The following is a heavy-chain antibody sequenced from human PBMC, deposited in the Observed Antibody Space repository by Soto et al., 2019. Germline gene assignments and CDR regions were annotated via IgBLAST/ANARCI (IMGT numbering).Heavy chain of an antibody. CDR2: IYYSGST. CDR3: ARSWKSSSWYQAFDI. CDR1: GGSISSGGYY. Sequence: QVQLQESGPGLVKPSQTLSLTCTVSGGSISSGGYYWSWIRQHPGKGLEWIGYIYYSGSTYYNPSLKSRVTISVDTSKNQFSLKLSSVTAADTAVYYCARSWKSSSWYQAFDIWGQGTMVTVSS. V-gene: IGHV4-31*03. J-gene: IGHJ3*02. D-gene: IGHD6-13*01.